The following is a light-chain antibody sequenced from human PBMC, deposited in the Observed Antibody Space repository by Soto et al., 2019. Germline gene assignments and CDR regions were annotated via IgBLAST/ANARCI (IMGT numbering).Light chain of an antibody. CDR2: KDN. Sequence: SYELTQAPSVSVSQGQMARITCSGEALPKKFALWYLQRPGQFPILVIYKDNERPSGIPERFSGSSSGTIVTLTISGVQAEDEADYYCLSPDTIGPFVVFDGGTKLTVL. J-gene: IGLJ2*01. V-gene: IGLV3-16*01. CDR3: LSPDTIGPFVV. CDR1: ALPKKF.